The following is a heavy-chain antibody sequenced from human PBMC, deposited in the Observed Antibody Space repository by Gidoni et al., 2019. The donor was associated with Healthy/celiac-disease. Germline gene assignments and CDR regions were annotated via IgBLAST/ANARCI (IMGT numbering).Heavy chain of an antibody. CDR2: IKSKTDGGTT. J-gene: IGHJ4*02. Sequence: EVQLVESGGGLVKPGGSLRLSCAASGFTFSHAGMSWVRQAPGKGLEWVGLIKSKTDGGTTDYAAPVKGRFTISRDDSKNTLYLQMNSLKTEDTAVYYCTARDPLRARFDYWGQGTLVTVSS. CDR1: GFTFSHAG. V-gene: IGHV3-15*01. CDR3: TARDPLRARFDY.